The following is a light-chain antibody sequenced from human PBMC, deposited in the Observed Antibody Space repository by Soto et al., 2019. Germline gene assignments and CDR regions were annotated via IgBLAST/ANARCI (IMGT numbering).Light chain of an antibody. CDR1: QVIGND. J-gene: IGKJ5*01. CDR2: AAS. Sequence: DIQMTQSPSSLSASVGDRVTITCRASQVIGNDLGWYQQKPGKAPKRLIYAASSLQSGVPSRFSGSGSGTDFTLTISSLQPEDFATYYCLQYSGSSYTFGQGTRLEIK. CDR3: LQYSGSSYT. V-gene: IGKV1-17*01.